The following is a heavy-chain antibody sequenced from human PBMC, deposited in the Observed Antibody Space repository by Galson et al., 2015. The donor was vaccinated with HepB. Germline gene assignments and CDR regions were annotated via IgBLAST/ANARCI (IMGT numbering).Heavy chain of an antibody. J-gene: IGHJ4*02. Sequence: SLRLSCAASGFTFSSYGMNWVRQAPGKGLEWVSYIRRSGRARYFADSVKGRFTISRDNAKNSLYLQMNSLRAEDTAVYYCARDRGGSVWPVFDYGAQGILAPVFS. CDR1: GFTFSSYG. V-gene: IGHV3-48*01. D-gene: IGHD5/OR15-5a*01. CDR2: IRRSGRAR. CDR3: ARDRGGSVWPVFDY.